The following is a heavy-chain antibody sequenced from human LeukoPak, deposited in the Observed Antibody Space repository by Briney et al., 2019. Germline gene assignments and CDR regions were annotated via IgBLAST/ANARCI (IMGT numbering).Heavy chain of an antibody. CDR1: GFTFSSYG. V-gene: IGHV3-30*02. Sequence: PGGSLRLSCAEPGFTFSSYGTHSVRQAPGKGLEWVAFIRYDGSNKYYADSVKGRFTISRDNSKNTLYLQMNSLRPEDTAIYYCARDGLTGRTDGTLDHWGQGTLVTVSS. J-gene: IGHJ4*02. CDR3: ARDGLTGRTDGTLDH. D-gene: IGHD1-20*01. CDR2: IRYDGSNK.